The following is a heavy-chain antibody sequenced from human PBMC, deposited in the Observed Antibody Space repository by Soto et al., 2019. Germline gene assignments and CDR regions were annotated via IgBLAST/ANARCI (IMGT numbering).Heavy chain of an antibody. CDR2: IIPIFGTA. Sequence: ASVKVSCKASGGTFSSYAISWVRQAPGQGLEWMGGIIPIFGTANYAQKFQGRVTITADKSTSTAYMELSSLRSEDTAVYYCAAIRIAIFGVVKWKDYYYYGMDVWGQGPTV. D-gene: IGHD3-3*01. CDR3: AAIRIAIFGVVKWKDYYYYGMDV. CDR1: GGTFSSYA. V-gene: IGHV1-69*06. J-gene: IGHJ6*02.